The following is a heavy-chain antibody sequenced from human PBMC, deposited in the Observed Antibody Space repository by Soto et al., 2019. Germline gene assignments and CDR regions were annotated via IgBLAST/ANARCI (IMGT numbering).Heavy chain of an antibody. CDR1: GYTFTSYA. J-gene: IGHJ4*02. D-gene: IGHD4-17*01. CDR2: INAGNGNT. V-gene: IGHV1-3*01. Sequence: ASVKVSCKASGYTFTSYAMHWVRQAPGQRLEWMGWINAGNGNTKYSQKFQGRVTITRDTSASTAYMELSSLRSEDTAVYYCARESVTTEEGFDYWGQGTLVTVSS. CDR3: ARESVTTEEGFDY.